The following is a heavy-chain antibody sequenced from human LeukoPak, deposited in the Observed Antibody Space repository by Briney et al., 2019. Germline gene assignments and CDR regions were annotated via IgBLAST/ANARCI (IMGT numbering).Heavy chain of an antibody. V-gene: IGHV1-2*02. CDR2: INPNSGGT. CDR3: ASLPRGIVVAPFDY. J-gene: IGHJ4*02. D-gene: IGHD3-22*01. CDR1: GYTFTGYY. Sequence: ASVKVSCKACGYTFTGYYMHCVRQAPGQRLEWMGWINPNSGGTNHAQKFQGRVTMTRDTSISTAYMELGRLRSDDTAVYYCASLPRGIVVAPFDYWGQGTLVTVSS.